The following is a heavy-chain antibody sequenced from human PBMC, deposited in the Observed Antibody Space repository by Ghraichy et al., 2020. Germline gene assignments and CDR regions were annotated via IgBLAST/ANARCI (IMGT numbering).Heavy chain of an antibody. CDR3: ARGCEGDFVCHDYKGMYV. CDR1: GGSVSGYY. V-gene: IGHV4-34*01. Sequence: SETLSLTCTVSGGSVSGYYWSWIRQPPGKGLEWIGEISHIGSANYNPSLKSRLTISVDTSENQLSLKLRSVTAADTAVYYCARGCEGDFVCHDYKGMYVWGPATPVTVSS. J-gene: IGHJ6*02. CDR2: ISHIGSA. D-gene: IGHD2-2*01.